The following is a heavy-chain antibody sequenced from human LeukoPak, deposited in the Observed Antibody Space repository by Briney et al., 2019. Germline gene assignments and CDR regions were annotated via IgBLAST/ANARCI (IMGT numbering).Heavy chain of an antibody. CDR2: IKHDGSEK. D-gene: IGHD4-17*01. CDR3: ARGPLKDYGTLFFDY. J-gene: IGHJ4*02. Sequence: PGGSLRLSCAASGFTFSSYWMSWVRQAPGKGLEWVANIKHDGSEKYYVDSVKGRFTISRDNAKNSLYLQMNSLRADDTAVYFCARGPLKDYGTLFFDYWGQGTLVTVSS. CDR1: GFTFSSYW. V-gene: IGHV3-7*03.